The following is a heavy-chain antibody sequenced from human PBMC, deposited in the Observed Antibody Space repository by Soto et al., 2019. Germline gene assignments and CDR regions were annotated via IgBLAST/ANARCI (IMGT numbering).Heavy chain of an antibody. J-gene: IGHJ5*02. Sequence: SETLSLTCTVSGGSISSYYWSWIRQPPGKGLEWIGYIYYSGSTNYNPSLKSRVTISVDTSKNQFSLKLSSVTAADTAVYYCARGDIVPVGWFDPWGQGTQVTVSS. CDR2: IYYSGST. V-gene: IGHV4-59*01. CDR3: ARGDIVPVGWFDP. D-gene: IGHD5-12*01. CDR1: GGSISSYY.